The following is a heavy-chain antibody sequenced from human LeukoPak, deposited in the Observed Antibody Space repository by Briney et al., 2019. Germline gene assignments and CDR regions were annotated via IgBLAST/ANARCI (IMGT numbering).Heavy chain of an antibody. J-gene: IGHJ4*02. Sequence: PSETLSLTCTVSGGSISSGGYYWSWIRQHPGKGLERIGYIYYSGSTYYNPSLKSRVTISVDTSKNQFSLKLSSVTAADTAVYYCARDDSSGWYEYYFDYWGQGTLVTVSS. CDR1: GGSISSGGYY. D-gene: IGHD6-19*01. CDR3: ARDDSSGWYEYYFDY. CDR2: IYYSGST. V-gene: IGHV4-31*03.